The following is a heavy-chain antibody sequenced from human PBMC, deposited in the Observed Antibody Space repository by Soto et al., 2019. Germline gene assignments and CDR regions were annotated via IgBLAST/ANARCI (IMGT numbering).Heavy chain of an antibody. V-gene: IGHV3-74*01. J-gene: IGHJ6*02. D-gene: IGHD1-20*01. CDR1: GFTFSSYW. CDR3: ARDRPLRLYNWNGWGGLNYYYGMDV. Sequence: QPGGSLRLSCAASGFTFSSYWMHWVRQAPGKGLVWVSRINSDGSSTSYADSVKGRFTISRDNAKNTLYLQMNSLRAEDTAVYYCARDRPLRLYNWNGWGGLNYYYGMDVWGQGTTVTVSS. CDR2: INSDGSST.